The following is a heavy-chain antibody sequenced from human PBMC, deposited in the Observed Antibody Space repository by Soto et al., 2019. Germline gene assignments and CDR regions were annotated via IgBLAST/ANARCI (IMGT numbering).Heavy chain of an antibody. CDR3: ARVLDTAMGVYYYGMDV. CDR2: ISSSSSYI. J-gene: IGHJ6*02. D-gene: IGHD5-18*01. CDR1: GFTFSSYS. V-gene: IGHV3-21*01. Sequence: GGSLRLSCAASGFTFSSYSMNWVRQAPGKGLEWVSSISSSSSYIYYADSVKGRFTISRDNAKNSLYLQMNSLRAEDTAVHYCARVLDTAMGVYYYGMDVWGQGTTVPVSS.